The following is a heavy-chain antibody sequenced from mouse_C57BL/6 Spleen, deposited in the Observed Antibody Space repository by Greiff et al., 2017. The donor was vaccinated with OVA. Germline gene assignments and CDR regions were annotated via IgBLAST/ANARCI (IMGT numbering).Heavy chain of an antibody. CDR3: AREGYDSPWFAD. J-gene: IGHJ3*01. CDR1: GYTFTSYW. D-gene: IGHD2-4*01. Sequence: QVQLKQPGAELVKPGASVKLSCKASGYTFTSYWMHWVKQRPGQGLEWIGMIHPNSGSTNYNEKFKSKATLTVDKSSSTAYMQLSSLTSEDSAVYYCAREGYDSPWFADWGQGTLVTVSA. V-gene: IGHV1-64*01. CDR2: IHPNSGST.